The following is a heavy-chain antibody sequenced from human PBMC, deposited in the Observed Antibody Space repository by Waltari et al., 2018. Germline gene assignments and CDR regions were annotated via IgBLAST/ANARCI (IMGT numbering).Heavy chain of an antibody. J-gene: IGHJ4*02. CDR2: MNPYSGNQ. Sequence: QVQLVQSGAEVKKPGASVKVSCKASGYTFTSYDINWVRQATGQGLEWMGWMNPYSGNQGYAQKFQGRVTMTRNTSISRAYRELSSLRSEETAVYYWARGRRQGGYSIDYWGQGTLVTVSS. CDR3: ARGRRQGGYSIDY. V-gene: IGHV1-8*01. D-gene: IGHD5-18*01. CDR1: GYTFTSYD.